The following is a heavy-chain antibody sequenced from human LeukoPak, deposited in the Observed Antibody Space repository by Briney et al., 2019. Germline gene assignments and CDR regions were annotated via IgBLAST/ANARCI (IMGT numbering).Heavy chain of an antibody. CDR2: INHSGST. V-gene: IGHV4-34*01. D-gene: IGHD6-13*01. J-gene: IGHJ5*02. CDR1: GGSFSGYY. Sequence: SETLSLTCAVYGGSFSGYYWSWIRQPPGKGLEWIGEINHSGSTNYNPSLKSRVTISVDTSKNQFSLKLSSVTAADTAVYYCARRGSSWYSGNWFDPWGQGTLVTVSS. CDR3: ARRGSSWYSGNWFDP.